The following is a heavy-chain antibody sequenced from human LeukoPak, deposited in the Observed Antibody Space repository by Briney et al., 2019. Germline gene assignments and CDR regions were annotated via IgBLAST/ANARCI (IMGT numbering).Heavy chain of an antibody. CDR1: GFTFSSYW. V-gene: IGHV3-7*01. D-gene: IGHD2-15*01. J-gene: IGHJ4*02. CDR2: IKQEGSEK. Sequence: GGSLRLSCAASGFTFSSYWMSWVRQAPGKGLEWVANIKQEGSEKYYVDSVKGRFTISRDNAKNSLYLQMNSLRAEDTAVYYCASHYCSGGSCYSVPTFDYWGQGTLVTVSS. CDR3: ASHYCSGGSCYSVPTFDY.